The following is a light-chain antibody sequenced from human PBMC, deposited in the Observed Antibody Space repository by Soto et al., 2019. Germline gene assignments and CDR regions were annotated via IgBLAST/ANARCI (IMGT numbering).Light chain of an antibody. CDR2: QVT. CDR1: SNDIGHYDL. V-gene: IGLV2-23*02. Sequence: QSALTQPASVSGSPGQSITISCTGTSNDIGHYDLVSWFQHHPGKAPQVIIYQVTKRPSGVSDRFSGSRSGNTASLTISGLPPEDEADDYCQSYDTSLRGSTWVFGGGTKLTVL. J-gene: IGLJ3*02. CDR3: QSYDTSLRGSTWV.